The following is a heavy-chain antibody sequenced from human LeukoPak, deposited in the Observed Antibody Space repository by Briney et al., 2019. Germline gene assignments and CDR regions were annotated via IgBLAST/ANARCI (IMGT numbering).Heavy chain of an antibody. CDR1: GFTFSSYW. D-gene: IGHD1-26*01. J-gene: IGHJ4*02. V-gene: IGHV3-7*01. Sequence: GGSLRLSCVASGFTFSSYWMTWVRQAPGKGLEWVANIKQDGSEKYYVDSVKGRFTISRDNAKNSLYLQMNSLRAEDTAVYYCARPLGPSGREWEPGRGFDYWGQGTLVTVSS. CDR3: ARPLGPSGREWEPGRGFDY. CDR2: IKQDGSEK.